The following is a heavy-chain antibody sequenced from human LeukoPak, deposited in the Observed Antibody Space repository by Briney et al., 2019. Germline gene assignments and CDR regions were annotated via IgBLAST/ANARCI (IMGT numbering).Heavy chain of an antibody. CDR2: IKQDGSEK. CDR3: VRDRSLRGGDVFDI. CDR1: GFTFSSYW. V-gene: IGHV3-7*01. J-gene: IGHJ3*02. Sequence: GGSLRLSCAASGFTFSSYWMSWVRQAPGKGLEWVANIKQDGSEKYYVDSVKGRFTISRDNSKNTLYLQMNSLRADDTAVYYCVRDRSLRGGDVFDIWGQGTMVTVSS. D-gene: IGHD5/OR15-5a*01.